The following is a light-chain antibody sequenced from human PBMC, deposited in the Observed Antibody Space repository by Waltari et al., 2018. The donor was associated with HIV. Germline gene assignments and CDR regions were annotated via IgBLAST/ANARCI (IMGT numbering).Light chain of an antibody. Sequence: QPALTQPASVSGSPGQSITISCTGTPPDFGPYKFVSWFQQHPDKAPQLLIYGVGSRPSGFSDRFSGSKSGSTASLTISALRADDEAAYYCSAYTVSAILVFGGGTRVTVL. CDR3: SAYTVSAILV. J-gene: IGLJ2*01. V-gene: IGLV2-14*01. CDR2: GVG. CDR1: PPDFGPYKF.